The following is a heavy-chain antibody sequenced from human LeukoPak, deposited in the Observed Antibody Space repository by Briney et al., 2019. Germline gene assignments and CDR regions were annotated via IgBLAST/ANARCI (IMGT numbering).Heavy chain of an antibody. CDR3: ATSGTYRLDY. J-gene: IGHJ4*02. D-gene: IGHD1-26*01. Sequence: GGSLRLSCAASGFTFSSYNMNWVRQAPGTGLEWVSSINTAGGSIFYADSVKGRFTISRDNAKNSLYLQMDSLRAEDTAVYYCATSGTYRLDYWGQGSLVTVSS. V-gene: IGHV3-48*01. CDR1: GFTFSSYN. CDR2: INTAGGSI.